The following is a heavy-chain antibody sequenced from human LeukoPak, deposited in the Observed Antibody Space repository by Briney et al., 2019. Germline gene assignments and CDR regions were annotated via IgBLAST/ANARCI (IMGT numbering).Heavy chain of an antibody. D-gene: IGHD3-9*01. V-gene: IGHV3-7*05. J-gene: IGHJ4*02. CDR3: ARDLRLVRYFDC. CDR1: GFTFSRYW. CDR2: IKADGSEK. Sequence: GRSLRLSCAASGFTFSRYWMSWVRQAPGTGLEWEANIKADGSEKYYVDSVKGRFTISRDNAKNSLYLQMNSLRADDTAGYDCARDLRLVRYFDCWGQGTLVTASS.